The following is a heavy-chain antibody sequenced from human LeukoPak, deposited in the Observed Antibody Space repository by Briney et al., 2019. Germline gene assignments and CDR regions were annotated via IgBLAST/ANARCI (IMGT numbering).Heavy chain of an antibody. CDR2: INSDGSST. J-gene: IGHJ5*02. CDR1: GFTFSSYW. CDR3: AREGSSSVWFDR. V-gene: IGHV3-74*01. D-gene: IGHD6-6*01. Sequence: GGSLRLSCAASGFTFSSYWMHWLRHAPGKGLVWVSRINSDGSSTTYADSVKGRFTISRDNAKNTLYLQMNSLRAEDTAVYYCAREGSSSVWFDRWGQGTLVTVSS.